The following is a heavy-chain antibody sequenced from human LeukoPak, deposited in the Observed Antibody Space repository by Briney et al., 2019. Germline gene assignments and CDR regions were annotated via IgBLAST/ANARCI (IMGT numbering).Heavy chain of an antibody. CDR1: GFTFSSYG. CDR3: AKGTGYSPKDAFDI. J-gene: IGHJ3*02. CDR2: IRYDGSNK. D-gene: IGHD3/OR15-3a*01. V-gene: IGHV3-30*02. Sequence: GGSLRLSCAASGFTFSSYGMHWVRQAPGKGLEWVAFIRYDGSNKYYADSVKGRFTISRDNSKNTLYLQMNSLRAEDTAVYYCAKGTGYSPKDAFDIWGQGTMVTVS.